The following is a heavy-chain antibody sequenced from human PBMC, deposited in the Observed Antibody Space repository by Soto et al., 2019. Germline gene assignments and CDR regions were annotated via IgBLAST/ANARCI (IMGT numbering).Heavy chain of an antibody. CDR3: AKDARDTGGNSGIDY. V-gene: IGHV3-23*01. CDR1: EFTFNSYA. CDR2: IIGSGAIT. J-gene: IGHJ4*02. D-gene: IGHD2-21*02. Sequence: VQLLESGGDLVQPGGSLRLSCVASEFTFNSYAMSWVRQAPGMGLEWVTSIIGSGAITYYADSVKGRFTISRDNSKSTLYLQMNSLRVEDTALYYCAKDARDTGGNSGIDYWGQGTLVTVSS.